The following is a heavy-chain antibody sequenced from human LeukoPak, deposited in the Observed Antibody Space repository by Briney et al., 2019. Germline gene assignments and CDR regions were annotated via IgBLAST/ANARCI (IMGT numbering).Heavy chain of an antibody. CDR3: ARDGNFDL. J-gene: IGHJ2*01. V-gene: IGHV1-18*01. D-gene: IGHD1-26*01. CDR1: GYTFTSHG. Sequence: ASVKVSCKASGYTFTSHGFAWVRQAPGQGLEWMGWISAHNGNTNYAQSLQGRVTMTTDTSTNTAYMELRSLRSDDTAVYYCARDGNFDLWGRGTLVTVSS. CDR2: ISAHNGNT.